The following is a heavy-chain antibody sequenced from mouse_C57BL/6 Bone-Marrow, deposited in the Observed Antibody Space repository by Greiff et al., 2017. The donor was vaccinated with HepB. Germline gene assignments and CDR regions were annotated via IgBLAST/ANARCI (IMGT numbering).Heavy chain of an antibody. CDR3: ARPGFITTVPAMDY. V-gene: IGHV1-19*01. J-gene: IGHJ4*01. CDR2: INPYNGGT. Sequence: EVQLVESGPVLVKPGASVKMSCKASGYTFTDYYMNWVKQSHGKSLEWIGVINPYNGGTSYNQKFKGKATLTVDKSSSTAYMELNSLTSEDSAVYYCARPGFITTVPAMDYWGQGTSVTVAS. D-gene: IGHD1-1*01. CDR1: GYTFTDYY.